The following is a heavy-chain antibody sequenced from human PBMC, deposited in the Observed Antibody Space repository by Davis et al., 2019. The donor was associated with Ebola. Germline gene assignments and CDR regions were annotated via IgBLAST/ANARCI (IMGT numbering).Heavy chain of an antibody. D-gene: IGHD3-16*01. Sequence: GESLKISCAASGFTFTSHSMNWVRQAPGKGLNWVAFVHYDGSNIHYTDSVKGRFTVSRDNSKNTLYLEMNSLRVEDTAIYYCAKGGVLPSYPDFDYWGQGTLVTVSS. CDR3: AKGGVLPSYPDFDY. J-gene: IGHJ4*02. CDR1: GFTFTSHS. V-gene: IGHV3-30*02. CDR2: VHYDGSNI.